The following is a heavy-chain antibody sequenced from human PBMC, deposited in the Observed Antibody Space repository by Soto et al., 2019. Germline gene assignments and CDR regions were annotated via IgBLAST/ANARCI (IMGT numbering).Heavy chain of an antibody. Sequence: QVQLQQWGAGLLKPSETLSLTCAVYGGSFSGYYWSWIRQPPGKGLEWIGEINHSGSTNYNPSLKSRVTISVDTSMNQFSLKLSSVTAADTAVYYCARGRWGYYYGSGSSPSWFDPWGQGTLVTVSS. CDR3: ARGRWGYYYGSGSSPSWFDP. CDR2: INHSGST. D-gene: IGHD3-10*01. J-gene: IGHJ5*02. V-gene: IGHV4-34*01. CDR1: GGSFSGYY.